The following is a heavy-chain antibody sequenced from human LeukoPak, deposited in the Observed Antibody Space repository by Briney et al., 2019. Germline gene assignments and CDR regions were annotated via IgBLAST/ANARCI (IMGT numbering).Heavy chain of an antibody. J-gene: IGHJ3*02. CDR1: GGSFSGYY. Sequence: SETLSLTCAVYGGSFSGYYWSWIRQPPGKGLEWIGEINHSESTNYNPSLKSRVTISVDTSKNQFSLKLSSVTAADTAVYYCARGITIFGVVIISYAFDIWGQGTMVTVSS. D-gene: IGHD3-3*01. CDR3: ARGITIFGVVIISYAFDI. CDR2: INHSEST. V-gene: IGHV4-34*01.